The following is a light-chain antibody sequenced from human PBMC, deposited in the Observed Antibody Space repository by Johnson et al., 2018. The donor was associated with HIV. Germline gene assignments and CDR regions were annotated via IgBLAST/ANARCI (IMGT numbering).Light chain of an antibody. J-gene: IGLJ1*01. CDR1: SSNIGNNY. CDR2: DNN. Sequence: QSVLTQPPSVSAAPGQKVTISCSGSSSNIGNNYVSWYQQLPGTAPKLLIYDNNKRPSGIPDRFSGSKSGTSATLGITGLQTGDEADYYCGTWDSGLSGGLYLFGTGTKGTVL. CDR3: GTWDSGLSGGLYL. V-gene: IGLV1-51*01.